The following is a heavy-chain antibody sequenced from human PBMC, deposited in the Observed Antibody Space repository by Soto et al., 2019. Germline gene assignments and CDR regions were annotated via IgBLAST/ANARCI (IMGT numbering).Heavy chain of an antibody. CDR1: GYTLTELS. V-gene: IGHV1-24*01. J-gene: IGHJ5*02. CDR3: ATEPPTQYRGVAWFDP. D-gene: IGHD5-12*01. CDR2: FDPEDGET. Sequence: ASVKVSCKVSGYTLTELSMHWVRQAPGKGLEWMGGFDPEDGETIYAQKFQGRVTMTEDTSTDTAYMELSSLRSEDTAVYYCATEPPTQYRGVAWFDPLGQGTLVTVSS.